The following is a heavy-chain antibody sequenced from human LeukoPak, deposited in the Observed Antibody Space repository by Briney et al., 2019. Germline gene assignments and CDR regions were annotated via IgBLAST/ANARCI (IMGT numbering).Heavy chain of an antibody. Sequence: SETLSLTCTVSGGSISSSGQYWGWIRQPPGKGLEWIGTIYYSGSTYYNPSLKSRVTVSVDTSKNQFSLKLSSVTAADTAVYYCARGTDLSGWGQGTLVTVSS. V-gene: IGHV4-39*01. J-gene: IGHJ4*02. CDR2: IYYSGST. CDR3: ARGTDLSG. CDR1: GGSISSSGQY. D-gene: IGHD1-14*01.